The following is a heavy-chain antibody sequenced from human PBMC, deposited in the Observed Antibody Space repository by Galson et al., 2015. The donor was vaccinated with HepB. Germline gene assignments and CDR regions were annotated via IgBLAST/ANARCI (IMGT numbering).Heavy chain of an antibody. Sequence: SVKVSCKVSGYTLTELSMHWVRQAPGKGLEWMGGFDPEDGETIYAQKFQGRVTMTEDTSTDTAYMELSSLRSEDTAVYYCATDMQQWPKGGAFDIWGQGTMVTVSS. J-gene: IGHJ3*02. CDR3: ATDMQQWPKGGAFDI. CDR1: GYTLTELS. CDR2: FDPEDGET. D-gene: IGHD6-19*01. V-gene: IGHV1-24*01.